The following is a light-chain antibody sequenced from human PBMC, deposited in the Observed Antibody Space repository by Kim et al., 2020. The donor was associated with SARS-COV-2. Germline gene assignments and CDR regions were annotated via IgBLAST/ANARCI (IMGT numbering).Light chain of an antibody. J-gene: IGLJ3*02. Sequence: NFMLTQPHSVSESPGKTVTISCTRSSGSIASNYVQWYQQRPGSAPSTVIYEDNQRPSGVPDRFSGSIDSSSNSASLTISGLKTEAEAAYYCQSYDNSNRVCGEATQLTVL. CDR1: SGSIASNY. CDR2: EDN. V-gene: IGLV6-57*04. CDR3: QSYDNSNRV.